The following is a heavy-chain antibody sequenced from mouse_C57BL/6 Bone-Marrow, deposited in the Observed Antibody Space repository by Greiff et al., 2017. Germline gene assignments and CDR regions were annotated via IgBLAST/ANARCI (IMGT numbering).Heavy chain of an antibody. D-gene: IGHD1-1*01. J-gene: IGHJ1*03. CDR1: GFSLSTSGMG. CDR2: IYWDDDK. CDR3: ARSYCYGSRWYFDV. Sequence: ESGPGILQPSQTLSLTCSFSGFSLSTSGMGVSWIRQPPGKGLEWLAHIYWDDDKRYNPSLKSRLTISKDTSRNQVFLKITSVDTADTATYYCARSYCYGSRWYFDVWGTGTTVTVSS. V-gene: IGHV8-12*01.